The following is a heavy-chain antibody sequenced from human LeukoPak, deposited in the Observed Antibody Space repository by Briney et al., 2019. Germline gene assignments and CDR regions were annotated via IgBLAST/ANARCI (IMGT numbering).Heavy chain of an antibody. CDR1: GYSFTSYW. CDR3: ARHWDGYYYDSSGQTFDY. CDR2: IYPGDSDT. J-gene: IGHJ4*02. V-gene: IGHV5-51*01. D-gene: IGHD3-22*01. Sequence: RGESLKISCKGSGYSFTSYWIGWVRQMPGKGLEWMGIIYPGDSDTRYSPSFQGQVTISADKSISTAYLQWSSLKASDTAMYYCARHWDGYYYDSSGQTFDYWGQGTLVTVSS.